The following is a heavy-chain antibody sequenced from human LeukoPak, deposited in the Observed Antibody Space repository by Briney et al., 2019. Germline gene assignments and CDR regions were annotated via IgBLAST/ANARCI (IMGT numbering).Heavy chain of an antibody. J-gene: IGHJ4*02. CDR3: ARGMFGER. CDR2: ISSSSSYI. V-gene: IGHV3-21*01. D-gene: IGHD3-10*02. CDR1: GSTFSSYA. Sequence: GGSLRLSCAASGSTFSSYAMSWVRQAPGKGLEWVSSISSSSSYIYYADSVKGRFTISKDNAKNSLYLQMNSLRAEDTAVYYCARGMFGERWGQGTLVTVSS.